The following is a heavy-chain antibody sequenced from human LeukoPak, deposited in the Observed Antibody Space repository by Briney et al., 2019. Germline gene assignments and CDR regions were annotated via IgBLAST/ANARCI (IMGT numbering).Heavy chain of an antibody. D-gene: IGHD2-21*02. Sequence: GESLKISCKGSGYSFTSYWIGWVRQMPGKGLEWMGIIYPGDSDTRYSPSFQGQVTISADKSISTAYLQWSSLKASDTAMYYCARLGGDYEYTGGKFDYWGQGTLVTVSS. CDR2: IYPGDSDT. V-gene: IGHV5-51*01. J-gene: IGHJ4*02. CDR3: ARLGGDYEYTGGKFDY. CDR1: GYSFTSYW.